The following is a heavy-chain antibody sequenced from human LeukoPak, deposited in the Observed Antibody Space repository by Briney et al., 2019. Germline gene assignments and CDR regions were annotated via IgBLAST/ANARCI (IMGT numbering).Heavy chain of an antibody. J-gene: IGHJ4*02. CDR2: IRPSSGGT. Sequence: ASVKVSCKASGYTFTGYYIHWVRQVPGQGLEWMGWIRPSSGGTNYAQKFQGRVTMTRDTSISTAYMDLSRLTSDDTAVYYCARGGAQEYRSGWLVGNLDYWGQGTLVTVSS. CDR1: GYTFTGYY. D-gene: IGHD6-19*01. CDR3: ARGGAQEYRSGWLVGNLDY. V-gene: IGHV1-2*02.